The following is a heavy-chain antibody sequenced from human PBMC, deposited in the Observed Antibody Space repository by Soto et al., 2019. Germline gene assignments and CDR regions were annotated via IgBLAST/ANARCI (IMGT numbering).Heavy chain of an antibody. CDR2: IYYSGST. Sequence: SETLSLTCTVSGGSISSSSYYWGWIRQPPGKGLEWIGSIYYSGSTYYNPSLKSLVTISVDTSKNQFSLKLSSVTAADTAVYYCATDSGPGGDYDWYFDLWGRGTLVTVSS. CDR3: ATDSGPGGDYDWYFDL. V-gene: IGHV4-39*01. D-gene: IGHD4-17*01. CDR1: GGSISSSSYY. J-gene: IGHJ2*01.